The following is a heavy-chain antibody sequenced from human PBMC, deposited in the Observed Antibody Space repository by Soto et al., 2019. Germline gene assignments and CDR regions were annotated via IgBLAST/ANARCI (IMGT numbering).Heavy chain of an antibody. Sequence: PGGSLRLSCAASGFTFSSYGMHWVRQAPGKGLEWVAVIWYDGSNKYYADSVKGRFTISRDNSKNTLYLQMNSLRAEDTAVYYCARAWSPGSKRSFGYWGQGTLVTVSS. V-gene: IGHV3-33*01. CDR3: ARAWSPGSKRSFGY. CDR1: GFTFSSYG. D-gene: IGHD2-15*01. J-gene: IGHJ4*02. CDR2: IWYDGSNK.